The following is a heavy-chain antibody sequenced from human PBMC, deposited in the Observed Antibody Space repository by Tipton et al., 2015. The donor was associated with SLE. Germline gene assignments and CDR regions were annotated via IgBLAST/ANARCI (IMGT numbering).Heavy chain of an antibody. Sequence: TLSLTCTVSGGSISSGSYYWSWIRQTPGKGLEWIGSIYHSGSTHSTPSLKSRVTISVDTSKNQFSLKLSSVTAADTAVYYCARETHAGSIAAAATGGFDYWGQGTLVTVSS. J-gene: IGHJ4*02. CDR3: ARETHAGSIAAAATGGFDY. V-gene: IGHV4-39*07. CDR1: GGSISSGSYY. CDR2: IYHSGST. D-gene: IGHD6-13*01.